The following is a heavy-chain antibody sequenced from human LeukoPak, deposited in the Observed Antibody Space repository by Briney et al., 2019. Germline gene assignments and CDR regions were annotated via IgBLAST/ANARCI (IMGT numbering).Heavy chain of an antibody. CDR1: GYTFTSYG. CDR2: ISAYNGNT. V-gene: IGHV1-18*01. D-gene: IGHD2-15*01. J-gene: IGHJ6*03. CDR3: ARDRFHVVAADSCYYYYYMDV. Sequence: ASVKVSCKASGYTFTSYGISWVRQAPGQGLEWMGWISAYNGNTNYAQKLQGRVTMTTDTSTSTAYMELRSLRSDDTAVYYCARDRFHVVAADSCYYYYYMDVWGKGTTVTVSS.